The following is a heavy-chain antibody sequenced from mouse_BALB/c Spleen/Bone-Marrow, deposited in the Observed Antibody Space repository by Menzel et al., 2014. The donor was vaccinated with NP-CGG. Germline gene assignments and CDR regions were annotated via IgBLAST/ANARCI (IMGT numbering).Heavy chain of an antibody. CDR2: ISSGGSYT. D-gene: IGHD2-4*01. CDR1: GFTFSSYG. J-gene: IGHJ2*01. CDR3: ARQTYYDYDGYFDY. Sequence: EVQVVESGGDLVKPGGSLKLSCAASGFTFSSYGMSWVRQTPDKRLEWVATISSGGSYTYYPDSVKGRFTISRDNAKNTLYLQTSSLKSEDTAMYYCARQTYYDYDGYFDYWGQGTTLTVSS. V-gene: IGHV5-6*01.